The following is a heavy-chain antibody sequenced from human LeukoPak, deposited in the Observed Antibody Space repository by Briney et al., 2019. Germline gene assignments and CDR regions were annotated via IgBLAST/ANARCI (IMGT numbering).Heavy chain of an antibody. CDR3: ARSPGYCSSTSCFNYYYYYYMDV. Sequence: ASVKVSCKASGYTFTGYYMHWVRQAPGQGLEWMGWMNPNSGNTGYAQKFQGRVTITRNTSISTAYMELSSLRSENTAVYYCARSPGYCSSTSCFNYYYYYYMDVWGKGTTVTVSS. V-gene: IGHV1-8*03. J-gene: IGHJ6*03. CDR1: GYTFTGYY. CDR2: MNPNSGNT. D-gene: IGHD2-2*01.